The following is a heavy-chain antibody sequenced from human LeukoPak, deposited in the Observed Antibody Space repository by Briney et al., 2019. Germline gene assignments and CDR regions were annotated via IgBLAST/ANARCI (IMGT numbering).Heavy chain of an antibody. Sequence: GGSLKLSCAGSVFTLSGSFIHWVRQAAGKGLEWVGHMSSRRNNYATAYAASVKGRFTISRDDSKNTVYLHMDSLKSEDTALYYCSRLEDTSPIEVALDIWGQGTVVTVSS. CDR3: SRLEDTSPIEVALDI. J-gene: IGHJ3*02. D-gene: IGHD2-2*01. V-gene: IGHV3-73*01. CDR2: MSSRRNNYAT. CDR1: VFTLSGSF.